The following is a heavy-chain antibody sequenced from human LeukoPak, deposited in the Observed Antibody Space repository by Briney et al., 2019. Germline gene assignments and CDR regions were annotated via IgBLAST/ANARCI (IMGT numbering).Heavy chain of an antibody. J-gene: IGHJ6*02. CDR2: ISAYNGNT. Sequence: GASVKVSCKASGYTFTSYGISWVRQAPGQGLEWMGWISAYNGNTNYAQKLQGRVPMTTDTSTSTAYMELRSLRSDDTAVYYCARDHIVVVPAVNGGYYYYGMDVWGQGTTVTVSS. CDR1: GYTFTSYG. D-gene: IGHD2-2*01. V-gene: IGHV1-18*01. CDR3: ARDHIVVVPAVNGGYYYYGMDV.